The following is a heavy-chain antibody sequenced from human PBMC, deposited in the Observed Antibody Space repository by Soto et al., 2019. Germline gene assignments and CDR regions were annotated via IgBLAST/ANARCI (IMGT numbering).Heavy chain of an antibody. J-gene: IGHJ4*02. CDR2: ISVSVGIT. D-gene: IGHD3-22*01. Sequence: WGSLRLSCAASGFTFSSYAMSWVRQAPGKGLEWVSAISVSVGITYYADSVKGRFTISRDNSKNTLYLQMNSLRAEDTAVYYCAKKRGDSSGYYPAGVEYWGKGNMVNVSS. CDR1: GFTFSSYA. V-gene: IGHV3-23*01. CDR3: AKKRGDSSGYYPAGVEY.